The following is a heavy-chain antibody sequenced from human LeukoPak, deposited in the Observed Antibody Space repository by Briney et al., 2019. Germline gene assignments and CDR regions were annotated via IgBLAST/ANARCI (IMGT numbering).Heavy chain of an antibody. D-gene: IGHD1-26*01. V-gene: IGHV3-53*01. CDR2: IYTGSKT. J-gene: IGHJ5*02. CDR1: AFSVSRNH. CDR3: AKDRGPYIGIANNWFDP. Sequence: GGSLRLSCVASAFSVSRNHVTWVRQAPGKGLEWVSLIYTGSKTDYADSVKGRFTISRDNSKATVYLQMNSLRAEDTAIYYCAKDRGPYIGIANNWFDPWGQGTLVTVSS.